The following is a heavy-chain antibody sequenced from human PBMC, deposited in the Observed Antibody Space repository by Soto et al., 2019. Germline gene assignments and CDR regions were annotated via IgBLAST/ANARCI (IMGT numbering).Heavy chain of an antibody. CDR1: GFTFSSYA. D-gene: IGHD2-2*01. Sequence: EVQLLESGGGLVQPGGSLRLSCAASGFTFSSYAMSWVRQAPGKGLEWVSAINSRGGSTSAADSVKGRFTISRDSSKNTLSLQMNSLRAEDTAVYYCAKDPSSTSCYAFNYWGQGTLVTVSS. J-gene: IGHJ4*02. V-gene: IGHV3-23*01. CDR3: AKDPSSTSCYAFNY. CDR2: INSRGGST.